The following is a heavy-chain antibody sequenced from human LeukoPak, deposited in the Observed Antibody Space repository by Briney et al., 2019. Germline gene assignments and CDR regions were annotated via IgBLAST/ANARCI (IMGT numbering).Heavy chain of an antibody. CDR1: GYDFYGYW. D-gene: IGHD2/OR15-2a*01. CDR2: IYPDDSKI. V-gene: IGHV5-51*01. Sequence: GESPKISCKGSGYDFYGYWIGWVRQMSGKGLEWVGIIYPDDSKIIYSPSFEGQFTLSADKSISTAYLQWSSLKASDTAIYYCARFNSPSLSGNRFDPWGQGTLVTVSS. J-gene: IGHJ5*02. CDR3: ARFNSPSLSGNRFDP.